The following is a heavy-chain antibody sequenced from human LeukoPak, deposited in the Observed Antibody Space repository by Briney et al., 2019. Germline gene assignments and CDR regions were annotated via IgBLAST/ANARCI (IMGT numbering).Heavy chain of an antibody. Sequence: PGRSLRLSCAASGFTFSSYAMHWVRQAPGKGLEWVAVISYDGSDKYYADSVKGRFTISRDNAKNALSLQMNSLRDEDTAVYYCATSGNYYLKYWGQGTLVTVSS. D-gene: IGHD1-26*01. CDR2: ISYDGSDK. J-gene: IGHJ4*02. V-gene: IGHV3-30*04. CDR1: GFTFSSYA. CDR3: ATSGNYYLKY.